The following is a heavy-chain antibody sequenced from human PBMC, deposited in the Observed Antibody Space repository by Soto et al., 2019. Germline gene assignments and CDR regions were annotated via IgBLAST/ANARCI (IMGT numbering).Heavy chain of an antibody. V-gene: IGHV4-4*02. J-gene: IGHJ6*02. CDR2: IYHSGST. Sequence: QVQLQESGPGLVKPSGTLSLTCAVSGGSISSSNWWSWVRQPPGKGLEWIGEIYHSGSTNYNPSLNRLATISVDKAKNLFSLKLSPVTAADTAVYYGARVSGSYYNGIDVWGQGTTVTVSS. D-gene: IGHD3-10*01. CDR3: ARVSGSYYNGIDV. CDR1: GGSISSSNW.